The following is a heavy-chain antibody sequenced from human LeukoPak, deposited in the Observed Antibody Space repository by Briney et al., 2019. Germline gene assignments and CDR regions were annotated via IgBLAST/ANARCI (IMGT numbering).Heavy chain of an antibody. J-gene: IGHJ4*02. V-gene: IGHV4-39*07. D-gene: IGHD3-10*01. CDR2: LSYSGST. Sequence: PSETLSLTCIVSGASISSSNYFWGWIRQPPGKGLQWIGSLSYSGSTNYNPSLKSRVTISVDTSKNQFSLKLSSVTAADTAVYYCARLLVGSYSWFDYWGQGTLVTVSS. CDR3: ARLLVGSYSWFDY. CDR1: GASISSSNYF.